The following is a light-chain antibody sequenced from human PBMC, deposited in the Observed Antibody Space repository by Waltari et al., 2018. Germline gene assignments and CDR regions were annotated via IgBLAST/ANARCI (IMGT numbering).Light chain of an antibody. CDR1: QSIRTY. J-gene: IGKJ4*01. V-gene: IGKV1-39*01. CDR3: QQSDSTPVT. Sequence: DIQMTQYPSSLSASVGDRVTITCRASQSIRTYVNWYQQKPGKGPKLLIHGAPGLQSGVPSRFSGSGSGTDFTLTITRLQPEDYATYYCQQSDSTPVTFGGGTKVEIK. CDR2: GAP.